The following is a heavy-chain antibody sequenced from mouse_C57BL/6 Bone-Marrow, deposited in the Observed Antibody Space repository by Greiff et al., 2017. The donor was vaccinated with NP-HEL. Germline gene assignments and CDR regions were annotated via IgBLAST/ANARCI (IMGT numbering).Heavy chain of an antibody. J-gene: IGHJ1*03. CDR1: GFSLTSYG. Sequence: QQSGPGLVQPSQSLSITCTVSGFSLTSYGVHWVRQSPGKGLEWLGVIWSGGSTDYNAAFISRLSISKDNSKSQVFFKMNSLQADDTAIYYCASPFITTVGRGHWYFDVWGTGTTVTVSS. D-gene: IGHD1-1*01. CDR3: ASPFITTVGRGHWYFDV. CDR2: IWSGGST. V-gene: IGHV2-2*01.